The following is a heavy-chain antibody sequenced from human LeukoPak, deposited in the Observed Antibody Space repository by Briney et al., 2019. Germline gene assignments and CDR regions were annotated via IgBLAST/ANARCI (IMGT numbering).Heavy chain of an antibody. V-gene: IGHV4-59*01. CDR1: GASISSYF. J-gene: IGHJ6*03. CDR2: IYYSGTT. D-gene: IGHD3-22*01. CDR3: ARSTSGYYSKNYYFYMDV. Sequence: PSETLSLTCSVSGASISSYFWSWIRQPPGKGLEWIGYIYYSGTTNYNPSLKSRIAISLDTSKKQFSLRMRSVTAADTAVYYCARSTSGYYSKNYYFYMDVWGKGTTVTVSS.